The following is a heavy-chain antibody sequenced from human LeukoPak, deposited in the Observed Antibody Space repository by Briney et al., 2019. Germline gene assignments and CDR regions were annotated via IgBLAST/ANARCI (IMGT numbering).Heavy chain of an antibody. CDR3: TRDLEY. J-gene: IGHJ4*02. CDR1: GYTFSDYT. Sequence: GGSLRLSCGASGYTFSDYTMNWVRQAPGEGPEWISYISSGGSVMHYADSVKGRFTISRDNVENSLYLQMNSLRVEDTAAYYCTRDLEYWGQGVLVTVSS. V-gene: IGHV3-48*01. CDR2: ISSGGSVM.